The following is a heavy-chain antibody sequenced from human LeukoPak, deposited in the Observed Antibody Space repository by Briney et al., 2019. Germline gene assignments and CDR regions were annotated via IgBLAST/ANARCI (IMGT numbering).Heavy chain of an antibody. J-gene: IGHJ4*02. Sequence: PGGSLRLSCTASGLNFSRYAMSWVRQAPGKGLEWVSAISGSGGRTYYADSVKGRFTISRDNTKNTLYLQMNSVRAEDTAVYFCAKSPSIAVAGIDYWGQGTLVTVSS. CDR1: GLNFSRYA. CDR3: AKSPSIAVAGIDY. V-gene: IGHV3-23*01. D-gene: IGHD6-19*01. CDR2: ISGSGGRT.